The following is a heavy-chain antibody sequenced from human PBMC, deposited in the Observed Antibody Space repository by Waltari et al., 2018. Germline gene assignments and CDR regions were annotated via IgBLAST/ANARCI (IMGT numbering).Heavy chain of an antibody. CDR3: AREEGCSGGSCYGSFPQQYNWFDP. CDR2: ISAYNGNT. D-gene: IGHD2-15*01. V-gene: IGHV1-18*01. J-gene: IGHJ5*02. CDR1: GYTFTSYG. Sequence: QVQLVQSGAEVKKPGASVKVSCKASGYTFTSYGISWVRQAPGPGLEWMGWISAYNGNTNYAQKLQGRVTMTTDTATSTAYMELRSLRSDDTAVYYCAREEGCSGGSCYGSFPQQYNWFDPWGQGTLVTVSS.